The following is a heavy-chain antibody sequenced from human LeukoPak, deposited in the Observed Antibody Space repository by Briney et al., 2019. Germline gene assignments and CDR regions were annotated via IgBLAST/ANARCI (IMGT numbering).Heavy chain of an antibody. CDR3: AKPVSYTTSSFDY. CDR2: ITGSGGSA. V-gene: IGHV3-23*01. CDR1: GFTFSSYT. D-gene: IGHD6-6*01. J-gene: IGHJ4*02. Sequence: QPGGSLRLSCAASGFTFSSYTMTWVRQAPGKGLEWVSAITGSGGSAYYADSVKGRFIISRDNSKSTLYLQMNSLRAEDTAVYYCAKPVSYTTSSFDYWGQGTLVTVSS.